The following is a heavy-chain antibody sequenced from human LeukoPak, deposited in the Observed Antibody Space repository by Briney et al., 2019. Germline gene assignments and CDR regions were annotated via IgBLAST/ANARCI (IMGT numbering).Heavy chain of an antibody. V-gene: IGHV4-59*01. CDR2: IYYSGST. CDR3: ARVIPVLAATPAFDY. D-gene: IGHD2-15*01. Sequence: PSETLSLTCTVSGGSISSYYWSWIRQPPGQGLEWLGYIYYSGSTNYNPSLKSRVTISVDTSKNQFSLKLNSVTSADTALYFCARVIPVLAATPAFDYWGQGTLVTVSS. CDR1: GGSISSYY. J-gene: IGHJ4*02.